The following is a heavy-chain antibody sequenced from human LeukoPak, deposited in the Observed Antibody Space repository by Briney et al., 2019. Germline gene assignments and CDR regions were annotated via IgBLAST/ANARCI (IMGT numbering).Heavy chain of an antibody. V-gene: IGHV3-30*18. CDR3: AKETYSTSWQLDS. Sequence: GGSLRLSCAASGFTFSSYGMHWVRQAPGKGLEWLAVISYDGSNKYYTDSVKGRFTISRDNSQNTLYLQMTSLRAEDTAVYYCAKETYSTSWQLDSWGQGTLVTVSS. D-gene: IGHD6-19*01. J-gene: IGHJ4*02. CDR2: ISYDGSNK. CDR1: GFTFSSYG.